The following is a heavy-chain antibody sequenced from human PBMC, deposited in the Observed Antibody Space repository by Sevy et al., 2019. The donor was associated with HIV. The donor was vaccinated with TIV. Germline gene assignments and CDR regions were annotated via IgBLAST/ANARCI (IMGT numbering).Heavy chain of an antibody. J-gene: IGHJ1*01. V-gene: IGHV3-23*01. CDR2: ISSSGGST. D-gene: IGHD3-10*01. CDR1: GFTFSANA. CDR3: ATLRGGLYGSGYFQN. Sequence: GGSLRLSCAASGFTFSANAMSWVRQAPGKGLEWVSCISSSGGSTYYADSVKGRFSISRDTSKNTLYLQMNSLRAEDTAVYYCATLRGGLYGSGYFQNWGQGTQVTVSS.